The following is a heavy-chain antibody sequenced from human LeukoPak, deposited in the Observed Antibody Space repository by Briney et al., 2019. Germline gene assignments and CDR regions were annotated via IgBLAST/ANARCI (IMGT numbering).Heavy chain of an antibody. V-gene: IGHV4-4*02. J-gene: IGHJ4*02. Sequence: SGTLSLTCAVSGDSISSSNWWSWVRPPPGKGLEWIGEIYHSGSTNYNPSLKSRVTISVDKSKNQFSLKLSSVTAADTAVYYCARRDSSGYYFKDMDYWGQGTLVTVSS. CDR2: IYHSGST. CDR1: GDSISSSNW. CDR3: ARRDSSGYYFKDMDY. D-gene: IGHD3-22*01.